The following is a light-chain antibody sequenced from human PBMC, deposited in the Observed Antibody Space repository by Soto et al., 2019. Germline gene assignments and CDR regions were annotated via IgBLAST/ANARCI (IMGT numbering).Light chain of an antibody. CDR3: QQYNNLPPT. CDR2: SSS. CDR1: QSVSSSY. J-gene: IGKJ1*01. Sequence: EIELTQSPGTLSWSAGERATLSCRASQSVSSSYLAWYQQKPGQAPRLLIVSSSRRPTDVPARSSGSGSGTDFTLTISSLQPEDSAFYYCQQYNNLPPTFGQGTKVDIK. V-gene: IGKV3-20*01.